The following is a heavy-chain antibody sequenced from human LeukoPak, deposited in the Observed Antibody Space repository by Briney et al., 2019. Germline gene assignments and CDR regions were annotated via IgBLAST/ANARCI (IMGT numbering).Heavy chain of an antibody. V-gene: IGHV1-2*02. J-gene: IGHJ5*02. CDR1: GYTFTSYY. CDR3: ARASFWESPINWFDP. Sequence: GASVKVSCKASGYTFTSYYMHWVRQAPGQGLEWMGWINPNSGGTNYAQKFQGRVTMTRDTSISTAYMELSRLRSDDTAVYYCARASFWESPINWFDPWGQGTLVTVSS. CDR2: INPNSGGT. D-gene: IGHD3-3*01.